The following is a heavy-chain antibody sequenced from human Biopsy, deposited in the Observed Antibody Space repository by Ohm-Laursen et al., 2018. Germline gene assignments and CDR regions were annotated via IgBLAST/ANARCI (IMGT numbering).Heavy chain of an antibody. CDR2: ISTWDAHT. V-gene: IGHV1-18*01. D-gene: IGHD3-16*01. CDR1: GYTFRNHG. CDR3: ARGGSNYPDY. Sequence: VKVSCKTSGYTFRNHGISWVRQAPGRDLEWMGWISTWDAHTSYAQKVQGRVTLTIDTSTSTGYMELRSLRSDDTAVYYCARGGSNYPDYWGQGTLVTVSS. J-gene: IGHJ4*02.